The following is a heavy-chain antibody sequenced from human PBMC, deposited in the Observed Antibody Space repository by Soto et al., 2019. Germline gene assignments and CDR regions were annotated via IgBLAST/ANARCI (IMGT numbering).Heavy chain of an antibody. J-gene: IGHJ4*02. Sequence: LSLTCTVSGGSISSGDYYWSWIRQPPGKGLEWIGSIYYSGSTYYNPSLRSRVIISVDTSKSQFSLNLSSLTAADTAVYYWAGSPLFPYYFDYWGQGTLVTVS. V-gene: IGHV4-30-4*03. CDR3: AGSPLFPYYFDY. CDR1: GGSISSGDYY. CDR2: IYYSGST.